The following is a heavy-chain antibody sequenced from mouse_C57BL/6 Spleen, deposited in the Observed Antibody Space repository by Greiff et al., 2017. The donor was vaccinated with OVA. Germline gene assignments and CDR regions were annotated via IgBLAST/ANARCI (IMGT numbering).Heavy chain of an antibody. Sequence: ASGPGLAKPSQTLSLTCSVTGYSITSDYWNWIRKFPGNKLEYMGYISYSGSTYYNPSLKSRISLTRDTSKNQYYLQLNSVTTEDTATYYCARSRYDGYYVGYFDVWGTGTTVTVSS. CDR2: ISYSGST. CDR1: GYSITSDY. CDR3: ARSRYDGYYVGYFDV. J-gene: IGHJ1*03. D-gene: IGHD2-3*01. V-gene: IGHV3-8*01.